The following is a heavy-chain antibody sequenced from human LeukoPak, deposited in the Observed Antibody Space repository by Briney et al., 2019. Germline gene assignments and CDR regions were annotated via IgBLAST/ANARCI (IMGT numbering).Heavy chain of an antibody. CDR3: VTDLVIKGYFDY. CDR1: GFTFSSCS. Sequence: PGGSLRLSCAASGFTFSSCSMNWVRQAPGKGLEWVSSISSSSSYIYYADSVKGRFTISRDNAKNSLYLQMNSLRAEDTAVYYCVTDLVIKGYFDYWGQGALVAVSS. J-gene: IGHJ4*02. V-gene: IGHV3-21*01. CDR2: ISSSSSYI. D-gene: IGHD2-21*01.